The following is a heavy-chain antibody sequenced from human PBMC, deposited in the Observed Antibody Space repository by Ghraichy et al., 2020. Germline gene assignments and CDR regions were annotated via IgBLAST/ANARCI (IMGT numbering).Heavy chain of an antibody. D-gene: IGHD2-2*01. J-gene: IGHJ6*03. V-gene: IGHV3-7*01. Sequence: LSLPCAASGFTFSSYWMTWVRQAPGKGLEWVANIKQDGSEKYYVDSVKGRFTISRDNAKNSLYLPMNSLRAEDTAVYYCASRYCSSTSCYLYSYHYMDVWGNGTTVSV. CDR1: GFTFSSYW. CDR3: ASRYCSSTSCYLYSYHYMDV. CDR2: IKQDGSEK.